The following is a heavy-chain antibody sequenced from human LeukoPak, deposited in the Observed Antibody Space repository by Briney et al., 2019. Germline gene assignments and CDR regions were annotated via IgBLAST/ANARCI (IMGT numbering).Heavy chain of an antibody. CDR3: IRDFRSADL. Sequence: GGSLRLSCVASGLTFSNYWMHWVRQPPGKGLVWVSRIYVDGRTTNYADSVKGRFTISRDNAKNTVYLEMNSLSVEDTATYYCIRDFRSADLWGQGTLVTVTS. J-gene: IGHJ5*02. V-gene: IGHV3-74*01. CDR1: GLTFSNYW. CDR2: IYVDGRTT.